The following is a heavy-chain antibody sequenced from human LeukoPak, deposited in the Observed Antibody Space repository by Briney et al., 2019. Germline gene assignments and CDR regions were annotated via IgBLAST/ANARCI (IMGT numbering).Heavy chain of an antibody. Sequence: PGGSLRLSCAASGFTVSSNYMSWVRQAPGKGLEWVAFIRYDGSNKYYADSVKGRFTISRDNSKNTLYLQMNSLRAEDTAVYYCAKVASHNDAFDIWGQGTMVTVSS. D-gene: IGHD6-6*01. V-gene: IGHV3-30*02. CDR1: GFTVSSNY. CDR2: IRYDGSNK. J-gene: IGHJ3*02. CDR3: AKVASHNDAFDI.